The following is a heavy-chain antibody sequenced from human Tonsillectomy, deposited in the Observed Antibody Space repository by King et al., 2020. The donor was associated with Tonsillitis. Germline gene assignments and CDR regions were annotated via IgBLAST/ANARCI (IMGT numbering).Heavy chain of an antibody. CDR2: IRYDGSNK. J-gene: IGHJ4*02. D-gene: IGHD3-22*01. CDR3: AKTSHYYDSSGYYYPIDY. V-gene: IGHV3-30*02. CDR1: GFTFSSYG. Sequence: VQLVESGGGVVQPGGSLRLSCGASGFTFSSYGMHWVRQAPGKGLEWVAFIRYDGSNKYYADSVKGRFTISRDNSKNTLYLQMNSLRAEDTAVYYCAKTSHYYDSSGYYYPIDYWGQGTLVTVSS.